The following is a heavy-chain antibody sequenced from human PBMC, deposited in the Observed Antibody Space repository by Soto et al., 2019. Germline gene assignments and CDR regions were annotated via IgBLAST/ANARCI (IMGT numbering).Heavy chain of an antibody. CDR2: TYYRSKWYN. Sequence: SQTLSLTCAISGDSVSSNSAAWYWIRQSPSRGLEWLGRTYYRSKWYNDYAVSVKSRITINPDTSKNQFSLQLNSVTPEDTAVYYCARLDYDFWSGYYTGDGRDYWGQGTLVTVSS. D-gene: IGHD3-3*01. J-gene: IGHJ4*02. CDR3: ARLDYDFWSGYYTGDGRDY. V-gene: IGHV6-1*01. CDR1: GDSVSSNSAA.